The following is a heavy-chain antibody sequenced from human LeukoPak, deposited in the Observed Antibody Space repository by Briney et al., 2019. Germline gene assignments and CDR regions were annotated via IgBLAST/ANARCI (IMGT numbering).Heavy chain of an antibody. Sequence: SETLSLTCTVSGGSISSYYWSWIRQPAGKGLEWIGRIYPNGDTDYNPSLKSRLTMSVDTSKNQFPLKLSSVTAADTAVYYCARWSYCTSTSCSYSFDYWGQGTLVTVSS. CDR1: GGSISSYY. V-gene: IGHV4-4*07. CDR3: ARWSYCTSTSCSYSFDY. J-gene: IGHJ4*02. CDR2: IYPNGDT. D-gene: IGHD2-2*01.